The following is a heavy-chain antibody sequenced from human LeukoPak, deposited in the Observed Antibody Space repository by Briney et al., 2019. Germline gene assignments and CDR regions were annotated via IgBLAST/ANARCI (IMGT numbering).Heavy chain of an antibody. Sequence: ASVKVSCKASGYTFTDYYLHWVRQCPGQGFEWMGWINPNSGDTNYAQKFQGRVTMTRDTSISTAHMEMSRLRSDDTAVYYCARANFLYCSSTTCLFDYWGQGTLVTVSS. D-gene: IGHD2-2*01. CDR2: INPNSGDT. J-gene: IGHJ4*02. CDR1: GYTFTDYY. CDR3: ARANFLYCSSTTCLFDY. V-gene: IGHV1-2*02.